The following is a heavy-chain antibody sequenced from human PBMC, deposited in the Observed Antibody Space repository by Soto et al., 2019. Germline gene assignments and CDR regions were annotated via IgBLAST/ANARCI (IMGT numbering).Heavy chain of an antibody. Sequence: SETLSLTCTVSGGSITSSEYYWAWIRQPLGKGLQFVGTIYYSGSSYSNPSLKSRLSMSVDTSKNQFSLTMKSVTAADTGVYYCASHPLNWSDADSWGHGVLVTVSS. D-gene: IGHD1-1*01. CDR3: ASHPLNWSDADS. CDR1: GGSITSSEYY. CDR2: IYYSGSS. V-gene: IGHV4-39*01. J-gene: IGHJ5*01.